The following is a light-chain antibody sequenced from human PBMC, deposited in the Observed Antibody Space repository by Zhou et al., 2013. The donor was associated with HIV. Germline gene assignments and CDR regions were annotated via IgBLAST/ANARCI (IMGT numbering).Light chain of an antibody. J-gene: IGKJ5*01. CDR1: QSVSTN. Sequence: ETVLTQSPGTLSLSPGERATLSCRASQSVSTNLAWYQQKPGQAPRLLIYGASSRATGIPDRFSGSGSGTDFILTISRLEPEDFAVYYCQQYGTSPRTFGQGTRLEIK. CDR3: QQYGTSPRT. CDR2: GAS. V-gene: IGKV3-20*01.